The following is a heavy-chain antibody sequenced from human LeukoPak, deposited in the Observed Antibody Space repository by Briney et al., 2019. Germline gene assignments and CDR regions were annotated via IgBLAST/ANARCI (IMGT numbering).Heavy chain of an antibody. D-gene: IGHD3-16*02. CDR2: INHSGST. V-gene: IGHV4-34*01. CDR1: GGSFSGYS. CDR3: ARGYRYYYMDV. J-gene: IGHJ6*03. Sequence: SETLSLTCAVYGGSFSGYSWSWIRQPPGKGLEWIGEINHSGSTNYNPSLKSRVTISVDTSKNQFSLKLSSVTAADTAVYYCARGYRYYYMDVWGKGTTVTVSS.